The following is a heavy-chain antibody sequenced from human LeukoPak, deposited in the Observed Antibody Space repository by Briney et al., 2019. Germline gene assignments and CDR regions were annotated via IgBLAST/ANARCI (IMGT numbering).Heavy chain of an antibody. Sequence: PSETLSLTCTVSGGSISSYYWSWIRQPAGKGLESIGHISTSGSTDYNPSLKSRVTMSVDTSKNQFSLKLSSVTAADTAVYYCARVSWSPGTSYYYMDVWGKGTTVTVSS. CDR1: GGSISSYY. V-gene: IGHV4-4*07. D-gene: IGHD1-1*01. CDR2: ISTSGST. CDR3: ARVSWSPGTSYYYMDV. J-gene: IGHJ6*03.